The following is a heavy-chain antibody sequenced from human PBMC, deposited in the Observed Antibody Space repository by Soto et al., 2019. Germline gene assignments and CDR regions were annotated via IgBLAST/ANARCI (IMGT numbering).Heavy chain of an antibody. CDR1: GVTFSSHA. CDR3: AKDWPNTGNDPEYFQH. J-gene: IGHJ1*01. V-gene: IGHV3-23*01. Sequence: EVQLLESGGGLEQPGGSLRLSCAASGVTFSSHAMAWVRQAPGRGLEWVSAITRSGDSTYYADSVKGRFTISRDNSKDTLYLQMNSLRVEDTAVYYCAKDWPNTGNDPEYFQHWGQGTLVTVSS. CDR2: ITRSGDST. D-gene: IGHD1-1*01.